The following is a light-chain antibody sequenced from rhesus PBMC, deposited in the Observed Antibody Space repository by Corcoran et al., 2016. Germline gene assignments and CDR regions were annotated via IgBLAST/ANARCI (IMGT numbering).Light chain of an antibody. CDR2: RTS. V-gene: IGKV3-24*01. J-gene: IGKJ4*01. CDR3: QQGNSSPLT. CDR1: SSVSTS. Sequence: EIVLTQSPTSMAVSQGERVTISCTASSSVSTSYLHWYQQKPGFPPRLLVYRTSSLASGVPARFSGSGSGTAYTLTISSMEAEDAANYYCQQGNSSPLTFGGGTKVEIK.